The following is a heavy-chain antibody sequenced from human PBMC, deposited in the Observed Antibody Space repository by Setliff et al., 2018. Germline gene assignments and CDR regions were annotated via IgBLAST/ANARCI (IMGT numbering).Heavy chain of an antibody. CDR2: VHYDGVNK. CDR1: GFTFSTYY. CDR3: VRDRWKVVVNRGDDAFDL. Sequence: QPGGSLRLSCAASGFTFSTYYMHWVRQPPGKGLEWVAFVHYDGVNKHYRDSVKGRFTISRDNAKNSLDLQMNSLRAEDTAVYYCVRDRWKVVVNRGDDAFDLWGQGTMVTVSS. D-gene: IGHD2-15*01. J-gene: IGHJ3*01. V-gene: IGHV3-30*02.